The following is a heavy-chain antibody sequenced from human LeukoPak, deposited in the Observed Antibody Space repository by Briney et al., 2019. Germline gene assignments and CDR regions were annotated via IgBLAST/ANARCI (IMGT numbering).Heavy chain of an antibody. CDR1: GGTFSSYA. CDR2: IIPISGTL. D-gene: IGHD5-24*01. Sequence: ASVKVSCKGSGGTFSSYAISWVRQAPGQGLEWMGGIIPISGTLNYAQRFQDRVTITADKSTSTAYMELSSLRSEDTAVYYCAREMATFDDEYYFDSWGQGTLVTVSS. V-gene: IGHV1-69*06. J-gene: IGHJ4*02. CDR3: AREMATFDDEYYFDS.